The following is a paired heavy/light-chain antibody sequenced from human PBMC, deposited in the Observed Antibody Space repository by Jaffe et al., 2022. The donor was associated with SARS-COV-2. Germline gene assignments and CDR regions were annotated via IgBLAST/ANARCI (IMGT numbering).Heavy chain of an antibody. J-gene: IGHJ4*02. CDR3: AKDIMMDY. Sequence: EVQLLESGGGFVQPGGSLRVSCAASGFTFSNYAMSWVRQAPGKGPEWVGSITGRGESTYYADSVKGRFTISRDNSKNTLYLQMNSLRVEDTAVYYCAKDIMMDYWGQGTLVTGS. CDR1: GFTFSNYA. V-gene: IGHV3-23*01. CDR2: ITGRGEST. D-gene: IGHD2-8*01.
Light chain of an antibody. CDR2: AAS. Sequence: DIQMTQSPSSLSASVGDRVTITCRASQGIRNYLAWFQQKPGKAPKSLIYAASSLQSGVPSKFSGSGSGTDFTLTISSLQPDDSATYYCQQYNSYPLTFGGGTKVEIK. CDR1: QGIRNY. J-gene: IGKJ4*01. V-gene: IGKV1-16*02. CDR3: QQYNSYPLT.